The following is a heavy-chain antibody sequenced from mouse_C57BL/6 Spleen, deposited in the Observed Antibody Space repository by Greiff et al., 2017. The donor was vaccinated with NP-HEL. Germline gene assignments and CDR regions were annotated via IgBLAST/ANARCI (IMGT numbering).Heavy chain of an antibody. CDR1: GYTFPDYY. Sequence: EVQLQESGPVLVKPGASVKMSCKASGYTFPDYYMNWVKQSHGKSLEWIGVINPYNGGTSYNQKFKGKATLTVDKSSSTAYMELNSLTSEDSAVYYCARSNYYGSSYYWYFDVWGTGTTVTVSS. D-gene: IGHD1-1*01. CDR2: INPYNGGT. V-gene: IGHV1-19*01. CDR3: ARSNYYGSSYYWYFDV. J-gene: IGHJ1*03.